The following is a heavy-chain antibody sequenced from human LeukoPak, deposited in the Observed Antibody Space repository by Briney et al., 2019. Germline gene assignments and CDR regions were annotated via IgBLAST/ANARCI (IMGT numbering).Heavy chain of an antibody. Sequence: SETLSLTCAVSGGSISSGGYCWSWLGQPAGKGLEWIGRMYTSGSTNYHPSLKSRVTMSVDTSKNQFSLKLSSVTAADTAVYYCARNGYYYDSSGPNWFDLWGQGTLVTVSS. D-gene: IGHD3-22*01. J-gene: IGHJ5*02. CDR1: GGSISSGGYC. CDR3: ARNGYYYDSSGPNWFDL. V-gene: IGHV4-61*02. CDR2: MYTSGST.